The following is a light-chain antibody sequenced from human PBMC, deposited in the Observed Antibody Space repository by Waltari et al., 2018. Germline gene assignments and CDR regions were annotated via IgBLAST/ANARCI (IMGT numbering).Light chain of an antibody. Sequence: QSVLTQPPSASGTPGQRVTISCSGSSSNIGSNYVYWYQQLPGTAPKLLIYRNDQRPSGVPDRVSGSKSGTSAALAISWLRSEDEADYYCAAWDDSLSGRGVFGGGTRLTVL. J-gene: IGLJ2*01. V-gene: IGLV1-47*01. CDR1: SSNIGSNY. CDR3: AAWDDSLSGRGV. CDR2: RND.